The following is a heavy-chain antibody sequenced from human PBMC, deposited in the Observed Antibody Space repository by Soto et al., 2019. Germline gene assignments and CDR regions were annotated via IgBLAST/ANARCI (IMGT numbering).Heavy chain of an antibody. V-gene: IGHV3-30-3*01. Sequence: GGSLRLSCAASGFTFSSYAMHWVRQAPGKGLEWVAVISYDGSNKYYADSVKGRFTISRDNSKNTLYLQMNSLRAEDTAVYYCARDASVVWTFDYWGQGTLVTVSS. CDR2: ISYDGSNK. J-gene: IGHJ4*02. CDR3: ARDASVVWTFDY. CDR1: GFTFSSYA. D-gene: IGHD2-2*01.